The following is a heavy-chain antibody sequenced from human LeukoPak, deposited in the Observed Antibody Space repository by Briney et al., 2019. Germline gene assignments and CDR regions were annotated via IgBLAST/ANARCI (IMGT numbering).Heavy chain of an antibody. CDR1: GSTFSNYA. V-gene: IGHV3-23*01. Sequence: GGSLRLSCAASGSTFSNYAMSWVRQAPGKGLEWVSTISGSGVSTYYADSVKGRFTISRDNSKNTLYLQMNSLRAEDTAVYYCVPKQQWLAGIDYWGQGTLVTVSS. CDR2: ISGSGVST. D-gene: IGHD6-19*01. J-gene: IGHJ4*02. CDR3: VPKQQWLAGIDY.